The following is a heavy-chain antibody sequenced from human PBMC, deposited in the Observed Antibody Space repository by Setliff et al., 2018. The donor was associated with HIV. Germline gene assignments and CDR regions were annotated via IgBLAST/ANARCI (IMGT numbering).Heavy chain of an antibody. D-gene: IGHD7-27*01. J-gene: IGHJ4*02. Sequence: SVKVSCKASGGTFSSYAISWVRQAPGQGLEWMGGIIPILGIANYAQKFQGRVAITRDTSANTAYMELSSLGSDDTAVYYCARGYYNSGNYFEYWGQGTLVTVSS. V-gene: IGHV1-69*10. CDR2: IIPILGIA. CDR1: GGTFSSYA. CDR3: ARGYYNSGNYFEY.